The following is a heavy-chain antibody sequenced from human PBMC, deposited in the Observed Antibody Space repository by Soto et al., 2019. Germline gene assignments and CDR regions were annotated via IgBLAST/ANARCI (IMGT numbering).Heavy chain of an antibody. J-gene: IGHJ6*02. CDR1: GFTFGDYA. Sequence: GGSLRLSCTASGFTFGDYAMSWVRQAPGKGLEWVGFIRSKAYGGTTEYAASVKDRFTISRDDSKSIAYLQMNSLKTEDTAVYYCTRCSSYYYYGMDVWGQGTTVTVSS. V-gene: IGHV3-49*04. CDR2: IRSKAYGGTT. CDR3: TRCSSYYYYGMDV. D-gene: IGHD6-13*01.